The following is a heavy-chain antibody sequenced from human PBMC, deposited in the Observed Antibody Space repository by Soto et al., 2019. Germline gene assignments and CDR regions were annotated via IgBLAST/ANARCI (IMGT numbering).Heavy chain of an antibody. J-gene: IGHJ3*02. Sequence: QVQLVESGGGVVQPGRSLRLSCAASGFIFTNYGMQWVRQAPGKGLEWVAVIWYDGSKKYYVESVKGRFTISRDDAKNTVYLQMNSLRAEDTAVYYCVRAGRAYMVWGAFPSDAFDMWGQGTMVTVSS. CDR2: IWYDGSKK. D-gene: IGHD3-10*01. CDR1: GFIFTNYG. V-gene: IGHV3-33*01. CDR3: VRAGRAYMVWGAFPSDAFDM.